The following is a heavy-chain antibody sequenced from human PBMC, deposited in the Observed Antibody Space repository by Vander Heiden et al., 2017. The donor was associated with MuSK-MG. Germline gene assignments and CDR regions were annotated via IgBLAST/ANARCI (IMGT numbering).Heavy chain of an antibody. Sequence: QVQLVESGGGVVQPGRSLRLSCAPSGFPSSSSGLHWVRQAPGKGLEWVAVIWHDGSYKYYPDSVKGRFTISRDNSKNTLYLQINSLRAEDTAVYYCARDSSGWRFFDYWGQGTLVTVSS. CDR3: ARDSSGWRFFDY. J-gene: IGHJ4*02. V-gene: IGHV3-33*01. CDR1: GFPSSSSG. CDR2: IWHDGSYK. D-gene: IGHD6-25*01.